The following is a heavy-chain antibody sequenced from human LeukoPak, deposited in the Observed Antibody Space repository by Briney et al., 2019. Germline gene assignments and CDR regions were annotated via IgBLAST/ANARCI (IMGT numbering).Heavy chain of an antibody. D-gene: IGHD5-18*01. CDR3: ARDYSYGFLN. Sequence: GGSLRLSCAASGFTFSSYSMNRVRQAPGRGLEWVSYISGSSRPIYYADSVKGRFTISRDNAKNSLYLQMNSLRAEDTAVYYCARDYSYGFLNWGQGTLVTVSS. J-gene: IGHJ4*02. CDR2: ISGSSRPI. V-gene: IGHV3-48*01. CDR1: GFTFSSYS.